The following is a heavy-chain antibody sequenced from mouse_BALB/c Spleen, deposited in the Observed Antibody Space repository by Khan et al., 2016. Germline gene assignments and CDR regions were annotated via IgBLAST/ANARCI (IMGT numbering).Heavy chain of an antibody. J-gene: IGHJ4*01. V-gene: IGHV3-2*02. CDR2: ISYSGRT. D-gene: IGHD1-2*01. CDR3: ARSGTTAYAMDY. Sequence: EVQFLESGPGLVKPSQSLSLTCTVTGYSITSDYVWNWIRQFPGNKLEWMGYISYSGRTSYNPSFKSRISITRDTSKNQSFLQLNSVTTEDTATYYCARSGTTAYAMDYWGQGTSVTVSS. CDR1: GYSITSDYV.